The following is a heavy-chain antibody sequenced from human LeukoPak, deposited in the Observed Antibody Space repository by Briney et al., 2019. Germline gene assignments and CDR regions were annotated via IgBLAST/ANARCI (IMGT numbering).Heavy chain of an antibody. V-gene: IGHV3-23*01. CDR1: GFTFSSYA. CDR2: ISGSGGST. CDR3: ARDRTGQQLRKEYYYMDV. J-gene: IGHJ6*03. D-gene: IGHD4-11*01. Sequence: GGSLRLSCAASGFTFSSYAMSWVRQAPGKGLEWVSAISGSGGSTYYADSVKGRFTISRDNSKNTLYLQMNSLRAEDTAVYYCARDRTGQQLRKEYYYMDVWGKGTTVTISS.